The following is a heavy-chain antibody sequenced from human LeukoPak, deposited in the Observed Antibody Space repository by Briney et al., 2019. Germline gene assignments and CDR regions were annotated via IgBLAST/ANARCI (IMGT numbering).Heavy chain of an antibody. V-gene: IGHV3-7*01. Sequence: GGSLRLSCAASEFTFSDYWMSWVRQAPGKGLDWVANIKQDGSEKQYVESVKGRFTISRDNAKNSLYLQMNSLRAEDTAVYYCARRGLRSQSGKPYYGSDVWGQGTTVTVSS. J-gene: IGHJ6*02. CDR3: ARRGLRSQSGKPYYGSDV. CDR1: EFTFSDYW. CDR2: IKQDGSEK. D-gene: IGHD3-10*01.